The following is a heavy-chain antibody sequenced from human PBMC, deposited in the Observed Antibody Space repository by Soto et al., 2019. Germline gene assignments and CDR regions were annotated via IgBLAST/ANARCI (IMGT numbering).Heavy chain of an antibody. CDR1: GGSIRSSSW. CDR3: TRDPHSSSFYGDY. Sequence: PSETLSLTCAVSGGSIRSSSWWSWVRQPPGKGLEWLGEVYQSGSPNYSPSLKSRVTISLDKSKNQVCLKLSSVTAADTAVYYCTRDPHSSSFYGDYWGQGTLVTVSS. V-gene: IGHV4-4*02. D-gene: IGHD3-22*01. J-gene: IGHJ4*02. CDR2: VYQSGSP.